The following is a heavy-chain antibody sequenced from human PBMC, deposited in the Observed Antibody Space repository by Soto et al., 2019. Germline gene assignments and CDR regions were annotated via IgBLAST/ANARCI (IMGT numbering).Heavy chain of an antibody. V-gene: IGHV3-30*18. CDR3: AKDVRDGDHALNWYFDL. J-gene: IGHJ2*01. CDR2: ISYDGITD. Sequence: QVHLVESGGGVVQPGRSLRLSCEASGFNFTNYGMHWVRQAPGKGLEWVAVISYDGITDYYTESVRDRFTISRDNSKNTLYLQMNSLRAEDTAVYYCAKDVRDGDHALNWYFDLWGRGTLVSVSS. CDR1: GFNFTNYG. D-gene: IGHD4-17*01.